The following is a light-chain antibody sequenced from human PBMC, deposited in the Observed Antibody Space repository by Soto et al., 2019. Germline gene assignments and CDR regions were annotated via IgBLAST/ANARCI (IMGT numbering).Light chain of an antibody. CDR2: GAS. Sequence: EIVLTQSPATLSVSPGERATFSCRASQSVSANLAWYHQRPGQAPRLLIYGASTRATGIPARFSGSGSGTEFTLNITSLQSEDFAVYYCQQYNNWPTCGQGTKVEIK. CDR1: QSVSAN. CDR3: QQYNNWPT. J-gene: IGKJ1*01. V-gene: IGKV3-15*01.